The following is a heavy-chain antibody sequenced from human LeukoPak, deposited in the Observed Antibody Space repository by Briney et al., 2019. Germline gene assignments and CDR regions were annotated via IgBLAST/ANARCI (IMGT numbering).Heavy chain of an antibody. J-gene: IGHJ5*02. CDR3: ARDGPYYYDSSGTNWFDP. Sequence: SETLSLTCAVSGGSISSSNWWSWVRQPPGKGLEWIGEIYHSGSTNYNPSLKSRVTISVDTSKNQFSLKLSSVTAADTAVYYCARDGPYYYDSSGTNWFDPWGQGTLVTVSS. CDR1: GGSISSSNW. CDR2: IYHSGST. D-gene: IGHD3-22*01. V-gene: IGHV4-4*02.